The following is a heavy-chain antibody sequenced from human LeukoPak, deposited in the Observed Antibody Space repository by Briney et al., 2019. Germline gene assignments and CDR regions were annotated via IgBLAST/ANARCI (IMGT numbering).Heavy chain of an antibody. V-gene: IGHV3-23*01. J-gene: IGHJ4*02. CDR2: ISGSGDST. Sequence: GGSLRLSCAASGFTFNSYAMSWVRQAPGKGLEWVSGISGSGDSTYYAASVEGRFTISRDYSRNTLDLQINSLRAEDTAVYYCAREFYGDYVDWGQGTLVTVSS. D-gene: IGHD4-17*01. CDR3: AREFYGDYVD. CDR1: GFTFNSYA.